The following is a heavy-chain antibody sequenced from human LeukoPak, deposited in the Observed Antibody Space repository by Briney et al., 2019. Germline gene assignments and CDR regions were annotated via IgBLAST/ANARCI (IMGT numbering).Heavy chain of an antibody. D-gene: IGHD2-21*02. J-gene: IGHJ4*02. V-gene: IGHV1-46*01. Sequence: ASVKVSCKASGYTFTGYYMHWVRQAPGQGLEWMGIINPSGGSTSYAQKFQGRVTMTRDTSTSTVYMELSSLRSEDTAVYYCARDLRYCGGDCYPVYYFDYWGQGTLVTVSS. CDR3: ARDLRYCGGDCYPVYYFDY. CDR2: INPSGGST. CDR1: GYTFTGYY.